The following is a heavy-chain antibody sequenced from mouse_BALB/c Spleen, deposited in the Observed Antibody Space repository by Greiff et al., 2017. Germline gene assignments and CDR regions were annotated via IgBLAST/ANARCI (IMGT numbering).Heavy chain of an antibody. J-gene: IGHJ4*01. Sequence: EVQLVESGPGLVKPSQSLSLTCSVTGYSITSGYYWNWIRQFPGNKLEWMGYISYDGSNNYNPSLKNRISITRDTSKNQFFLKLNSVTTEDTATYYCARTRWGYGYLYAMDYWGQGTSVTVSS. CDR1: GYSITSGYY. V-gene: IGHV3-6*02. CDR2: ISYDGSN. CDR3: ARTRWGYGYLYAMDY. D-gene: IGHD1-2*01.